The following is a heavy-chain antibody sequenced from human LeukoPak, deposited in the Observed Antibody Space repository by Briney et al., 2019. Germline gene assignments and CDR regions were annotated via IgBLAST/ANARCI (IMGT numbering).Heavy chain of an antibody. Sequence: PGGSLRLSCAASGFTFSSYSMNWVRQAPGKGLEWVSYISSSSSTIYYADSVKGQFTISRDNAKNSLYLQMNSLRAEDTAVYYCARLPTGEGPYWGQGTLVTVSS. CDR3: ARLPTGEGPY. V-gene: IGHV3-48*04. CDR1: GFTFSSYS. J-gene: IGHJ4*02. CDR2: ISSSSSTI.